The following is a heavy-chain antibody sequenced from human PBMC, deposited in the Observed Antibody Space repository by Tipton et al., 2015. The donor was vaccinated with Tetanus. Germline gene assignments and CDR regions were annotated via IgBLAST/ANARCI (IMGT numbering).Heavy chain of an antibody. Sequence: QLVQSGGGVVQPGRSLRLSCAVSGFTFKSYTMNWVRQAPGNGLEWVAAISGSRLTPYYADSVKGRFTISRDNSKNTLSLQLNTLRADDTAIYYCAKEALGVLNLWGKGTTVIVSS. CDR1: GFTFKSYT. V-gene: IGHV3-23*04. CDR3: AKEALGVLNL. D-gene: IGHD3-16*01. J-gene: IGHJ6*04. CDR2: ISGSRLTP.